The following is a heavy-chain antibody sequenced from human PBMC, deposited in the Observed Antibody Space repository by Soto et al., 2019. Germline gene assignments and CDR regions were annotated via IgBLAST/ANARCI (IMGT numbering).Heavy chain of an antibody. V-gene: IGHV1-69*04. J-gene: IGHJ4*02. CDR3: ARDREYSSSSDGNEPFDY. CDR2: IIPILGIA. Sequence: SVKAPCEACRVSFSSYSMSSLRQAPEKGLEWMGRIIPILGIANYAQKFQGRVTITADKSTSTAYMELSSLRSEDTAVYCCARDREYSSSSDGNEPFDYWGQGTLVTVSS. CDR1: RVSFSSYS. D-gene: IGHD6-6*01.